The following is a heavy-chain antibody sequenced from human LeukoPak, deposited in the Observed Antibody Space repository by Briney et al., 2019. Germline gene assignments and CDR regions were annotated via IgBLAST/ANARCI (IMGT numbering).Heavy chain of an antibody. CDR1: GGSISSYY. CDR2: IYTSGST. Sequence: SETLSLTCTVSGGSISSYYWSWIRQPAGKGLEWIGRIYTSGSTNYNPSLKSRVTMSVDTSKNQFSLKLSSVTAADTAVYYCARDSGPYSGYDLDWFDPWGQGTLVTVSS. J-gene: IGHJ5*02. D-gene: IGHD5-12*01. CDR3: ARDSGPYSGYDLDWFDP. V-gene: IGHV4-4*07.